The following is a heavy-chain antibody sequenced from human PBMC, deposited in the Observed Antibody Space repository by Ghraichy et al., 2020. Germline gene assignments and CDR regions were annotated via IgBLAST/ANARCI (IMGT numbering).Heavy chain of an antibody. CDR3: ARVGGDAFDM. J-gene: IGHJ3*02. CDR2: IDTVGTT. CDR1: GFTVSNIY. V-gene: IGHV3-53*01. Sequence: GGSLRLSCAPSGFTVSNIYLSWVRQAPGKGLEWVSYIDTVGTTYYADNVRGRFTISRDNSKNTLYLQMNTLRVEDTAVYYCARVGGDAFDMWGQGTMVSVSS. D-gene: IGHD3-16*01.